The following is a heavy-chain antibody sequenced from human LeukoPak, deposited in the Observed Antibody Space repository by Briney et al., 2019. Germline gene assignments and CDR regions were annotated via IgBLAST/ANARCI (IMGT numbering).Heavy chain of an antibody. CDR2: IYPGDSDT. Sequence: GESLKISRRGSGYSFTNFWIGWVRHMPGKGLEWMGIIYPGDSDTRYAPSFQGQVTISADKSISTAYLQWSSLKASDTAMYYCARRGWASGYFEFWGQGTLVTVSS. D-gene: IGHD1-26*01. V-gene: IGHV5-51*01. J-gene: IGHJ4*02. CDR1: GYSFTNFW. CDR3: ARRGWASGYFEF.